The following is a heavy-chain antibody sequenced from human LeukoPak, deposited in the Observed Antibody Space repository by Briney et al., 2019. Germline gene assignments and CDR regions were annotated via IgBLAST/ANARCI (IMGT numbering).Heavy chain of an antibody. CDR3: ASFHYDILTGYRASVVY. CDR2: INHSGST. CDR1: GGSFSGYY. J-gene: IGHJ4*02. Sequence: PSETLSLTCAVYGGSFSGYYWSWIRQPPGKGLEWIGEINHSGSTNYNPSLKSRVTISVDTSENQFSLKLSSVTAADTAVYYCASFHYDILTGYRASVVYWGQGTLVTVSS. D-gene: IGHD3-9*01. V-gene: IGHV4-34*01.